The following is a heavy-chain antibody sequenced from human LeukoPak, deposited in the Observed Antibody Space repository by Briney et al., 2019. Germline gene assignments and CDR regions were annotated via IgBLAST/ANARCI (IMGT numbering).Heavy chain of an antibody. CDR3: ASAASYYDLLSLQLYYSYGMDV. V-gene: IGHV1-18*01. J-gene: IGHJ6*02. D-gene: IGHD3-3*01. Sequence: GASVKVSCKASGYTFTSYGISWVRQAPGQGLEWMGWISAYNGNTNYAQTLQGRVTMTTDTSTSTAYMELRSLRSDDTAVYYSASAASYYDLLSLQLYYSYGMDVWGQGTTVTVSS. CDR2: ISAYNGNT. CDR1: GYTFTSYG.